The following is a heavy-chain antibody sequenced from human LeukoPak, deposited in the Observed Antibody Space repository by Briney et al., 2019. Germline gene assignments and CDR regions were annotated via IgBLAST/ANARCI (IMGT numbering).Heavy chain of an antibody. CDR1: GGSISSSNW. J-gene: IGHJ2*01. CDR2: INHSGST. D-gene: IGHD3-10*01. Sequence: PSGTLSLTCAVSGGSISSSNWWSWVRQPPGKGLEWIGEINHSGSTNYNPSLKSRVTISLDTSKNQFSVKMNSVSAADTAVYYCARRRWFGDPKDWYFDLWGRGTQVTVSS. CDR3: ARRRWFGDPKDWYFDL. V-gene: IGHV4-4*02.